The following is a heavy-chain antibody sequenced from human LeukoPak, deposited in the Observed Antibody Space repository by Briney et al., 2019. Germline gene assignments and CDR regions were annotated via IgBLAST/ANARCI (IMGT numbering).Heavy chain of an antibody. Sequence: PGGSLRLSCTASGFTFGDHAMSWVRQAPGKGLEWVGFIRSKAYGGTTEYAASVKGRFTISRDDSKSIAYLQMNGLKTEDTAVYYCSRGPIQLWLHNAMDVWGQGTTVTVSS. V-gene: IGHV3-49*04. CDR3: SRGPIQLWLHNAMDV. CDR2: IRSKAYGGTT. CDR1: GFTFGDHA. D-gene: IGHD5-18*01. J-gene: IGHJ6*02.